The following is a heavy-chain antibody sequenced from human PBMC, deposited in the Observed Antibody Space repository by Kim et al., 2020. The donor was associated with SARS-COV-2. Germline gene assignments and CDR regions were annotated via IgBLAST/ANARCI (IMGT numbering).Heavy chain of an antibody. CDR1: GGSISSGGYY. CDR2: IYYSGST. Sequence: SETLSLTCTVSGGSISSGGYYWSWIRQHPGKGLEWIGYIYYSGSTYYNPSLKSRVTISVDTSKNQFSLKLSSVTAADTAVYYCARLWCSSTSCHPSWFDPWGQGTLVTVSS. J-gene: IGHJ5*02. CDR3: ARLWCSSTSCHPSWFDP. V-gene: IGHV4-31*03. D-gene: IGHD2-2*01.